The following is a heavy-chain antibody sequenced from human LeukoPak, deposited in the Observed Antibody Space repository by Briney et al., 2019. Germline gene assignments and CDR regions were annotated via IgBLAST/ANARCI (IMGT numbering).Heavy chain of an antibody. CDR3: AKGPVVPSSSYYFDS. CDR2: VSGSGETT. D-gene: IGHD2-2*01. Sequence: PGGTLRLSCAVSGFTFSNYAMSWVRQAPGKGLEWVSAVSGSGETTYYADSVKGRFTISRDNSKNTLYLRMLTLRADDTAVYYCAKGPVVPSSSYYFDSWGQGTLVTVSS. CDR1: GFTFSNYA. V-gene: IGHV3-23*01. J-gene: IGHJ4*02.